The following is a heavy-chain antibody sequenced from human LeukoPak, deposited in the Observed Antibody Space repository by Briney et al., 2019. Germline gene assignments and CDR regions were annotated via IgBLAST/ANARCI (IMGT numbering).Heavy chain of an antibody. CDR3: ARMGDYGDYGTGALGMDV. CDR2: ISAYNGNT. D-gene: IGHD4-17*01. J-gene: IGHJ6*02. Sequence: ASVTVSCKTSGYTFTNYGLSWVRQAPGQGLEWMGWISAYNGNTNYAQKLQGRVTMTTDTSTSTAYMELRSLRSDDTAVYYCARMGDYGDYGTGALGMDVWGQGTTVTVSS. V-gene: IGHV1-18*01. CDR1: GYTFTNYG.